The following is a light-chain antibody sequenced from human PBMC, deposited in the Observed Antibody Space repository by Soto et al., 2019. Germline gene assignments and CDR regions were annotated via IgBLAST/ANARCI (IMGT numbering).Light chain of an antibody. CDR1: SSDVGGYKY. CDR3: SSYTRTNTVV. J-gene: IGLJ2*01. CDR2: DVS. Sequence: QSALTQPASVSGSPGQSITISCTGTSSDVGGYKYVSWYQQHPGKAPKLMIYDVSNRPSGVSNRFSGSKSDNTASLTISGLQAEDEADYYCSSYTRTNTVVFGGGTKLTVL. V-gene: IGLV2-14*03.